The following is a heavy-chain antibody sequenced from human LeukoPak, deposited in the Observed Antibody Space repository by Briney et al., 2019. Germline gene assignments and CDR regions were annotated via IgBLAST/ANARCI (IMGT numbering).Heavy chain of an antibody. CDR1: GYTFTSYG. V-gene: IGHV1-18*01. J-gene: IGHJ4*02. D-gene: IGHD6-19*01. CDR2: ISAYNGNT. CDR3: ARVGRVRQWQYYFDY. Sequence: GASVKVSCKASGYTFTSYGISWVRQAPGQGLEWMVWISAYNGNTNYAQKLQGRVTMTTDTSTSTAYMELRSLRSDDTAVYYCARVGRVRQWQYYFDYWGQGTLVTVSS.